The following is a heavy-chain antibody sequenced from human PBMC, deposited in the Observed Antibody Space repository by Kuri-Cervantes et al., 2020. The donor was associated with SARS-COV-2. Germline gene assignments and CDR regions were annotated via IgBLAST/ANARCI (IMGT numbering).Heavy chain of an antibody. CDR2: IIPIFGTS. CDR1: GYTFTSYA. D-gene: IGHD1-26*01. V-gene: IGHV1-69*06. J-gene: IGHJ4*02. Sequence: SVKVSCKASGYTFTSYAISWVRQAPGQGLEWMGGIIPIFGTSNYAQKFQGRVTITADKSTSTAYMELSSLRSEDTAMYYCARSIVGATHFDYWGQGTLVTVSS. CDR3: ARSIVGATHFDY.